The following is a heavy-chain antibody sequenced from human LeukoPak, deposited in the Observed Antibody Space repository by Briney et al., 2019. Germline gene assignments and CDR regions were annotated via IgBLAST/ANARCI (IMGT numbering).Heavy chain of an antibody. CDR2: IDQDGSEK. J-gene: IGHJ6*04. CDR3: AELGITMIGGV. D-gene: IGHD3-10*02. V-gene: IGHV3-7*01. CDR1: GFTFSSYW. Sequence: GGSLRLSCAASGFTFSSYWMNWVRQAPGKGLEWVANIDQDGSEKHFVDSVKGRFTISRDNAKNSLYLQMNSLRAEDTAVYYCAELGITMIGGVWGKGTTVTISS.